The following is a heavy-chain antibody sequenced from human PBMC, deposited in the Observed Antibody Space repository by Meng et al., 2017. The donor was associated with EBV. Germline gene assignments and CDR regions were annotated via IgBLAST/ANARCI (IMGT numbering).Heavy chain of an antibody. Sequence: QVQQVPAAAEVKKPGAPVKVSCKASGYTFTGYYMHWVRQAPGQGLEWMGRINPNSGGTNYAQKFQGRVTMTRDTSISTAYMELSRLRSDDTAVYYCARVGIAVAGTGDYWGQGTLVTASS. CDR2: INPNSGGT. D-gene: IGHD6-19*01. J-gene: IGHJ4*02. CDR1: GYTFTGYY. CDR3: ARVGIAVAGTGDY. V-gene: IGHV1-2*06.